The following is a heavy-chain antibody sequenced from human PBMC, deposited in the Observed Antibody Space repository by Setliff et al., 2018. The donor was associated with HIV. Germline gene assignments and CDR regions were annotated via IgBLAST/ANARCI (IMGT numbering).Heavy chain of an antibody. Sequence: SETLSLTCTVSGYSISSRYYWGWIRQPPGKGLEWIGSVYHTGSTYYNPSLKSRVTMSADTPKNQSSLKLSSVTAADTAVYYCVRASDLNYYGMDVWGQGTTVTVSS. J-gene: IGHJ6*02. CDR1: GYSISSRYY. V-gene: IGHV4-38-2*02. CDR3: VRASDLNYYGMDV. CDR2: VYHTGST.